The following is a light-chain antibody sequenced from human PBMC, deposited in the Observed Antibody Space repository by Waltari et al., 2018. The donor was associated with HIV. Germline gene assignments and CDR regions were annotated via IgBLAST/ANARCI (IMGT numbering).Light chain of an antibody. CDR3: QHYTNWPLT. Sequence: EVVMTQSPAALSVFPGERATLSCRASQTVSRDLAWHQQKAGQAPRLLIYGATTRATDIPARFSGSGSGTEFTLTISSLQSEDFAVYYCQHYTNWPLTFGGGTKVEI. V-gene: IGKV3-15*01. CDR2: GAT. J-gene: IGKJ4*01. CDR1: QTVSRD.